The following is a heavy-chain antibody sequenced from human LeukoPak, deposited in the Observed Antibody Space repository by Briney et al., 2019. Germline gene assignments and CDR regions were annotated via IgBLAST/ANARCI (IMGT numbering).Heavy chain of an antibody. CDR2: INPSGGST. Sequence: GASVKVSCKASGYTFTSYYMHWVRQAPGQGLEWMGIINPSGGSTSYAQKFQGRVTVTRDTSTSTVYMELSSLRSEDTAVYYCARDLNRRAKLGYGDNYYGMDVWGKGTTVTVSS. V-gene: IGHV1-46*01. CDR1: GYTFTSYY. D-gene: IGHD4-17*01. J-gene: IGHJ6*04. CDR3: ARDLNRRAKLGYGDNYYGMDV.